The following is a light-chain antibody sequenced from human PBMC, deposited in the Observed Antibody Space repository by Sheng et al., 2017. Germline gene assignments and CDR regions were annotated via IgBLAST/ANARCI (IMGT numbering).Light chain of an antibody. CDR3: QSYDSSNRGV. CDR1: SGSIANNY. CDR2: ENN. Sequence: NFMLTQPHSVSESPGKTVTISCTRSSGSIANNYVQWYQHRPGSSPTTLIFENNQRPSGVPARFSGSIDSSSNSASLTISGLMTEDEADYYCQSYDSSNRGVFGGGTKVAV. V-gene: IGLV6-57*01. J-gene: IGLJ3*02.